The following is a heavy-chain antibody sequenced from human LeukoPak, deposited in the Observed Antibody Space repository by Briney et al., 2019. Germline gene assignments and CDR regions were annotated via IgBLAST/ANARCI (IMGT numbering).Heavy chain of an antibody. D-gene: IGHD4-17*01. CDR1: EISHSRDI. Sequence: RGALRLSPTSSEISHSRDIMCWLRHAPGEGPEWVSTTSASGGTTYYAYSVQGRFTLSRDTSKNTLYLRKNRLRAANTHLYYCATLYGDSNWYLDLWGGGTLVAVSS. V-gene: IGHV3-23*01. J-gene: IGHJ2*01. CDR3: ATLYGDSNWYLDL. CDR2: TSASGGTT.